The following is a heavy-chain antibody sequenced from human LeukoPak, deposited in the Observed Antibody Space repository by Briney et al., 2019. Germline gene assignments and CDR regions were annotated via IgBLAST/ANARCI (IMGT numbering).Heavy chain of an antibody. Sequence: GGSLRLSCAASGFTFSSYGMHWVRQAPGKGLEWVAFIRYDGSNKYYADSVKGRFTISRDNSKNTLYLQMNSLRAEDTAVYYCASRGYDYVWGSYRYTGGFDYWGQGTLVTVPS. V-gene: IGHV3-30*02. D-gene: IGHD3-16*02. J-gene: IGHJ4*02. CDR2: IRYDGSNK. CDR3: ASRGYDYVWGSYRYTGGFDY. CDR1: GFTFSSYG.